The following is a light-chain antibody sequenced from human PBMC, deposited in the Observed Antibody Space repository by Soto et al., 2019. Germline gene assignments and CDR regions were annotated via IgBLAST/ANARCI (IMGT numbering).Light chain of an antibody. CDR2: DVS. Sequence: QSALTQPASVSGSPGQSITISCTGTTSDIGTYNSVSWYQQHPGKAPKLIIYDVSNRPSGVSNRFSGSKSGNTASLTISGLQAEDEADYHCSSYTSTTTLGVFGGGTQLTVL. J-gene: IGLJ2*01. CDR1: TSDIGTYNS. V-gene: IGLV2-14*03. CDR3: SSYTSTTTLGV.